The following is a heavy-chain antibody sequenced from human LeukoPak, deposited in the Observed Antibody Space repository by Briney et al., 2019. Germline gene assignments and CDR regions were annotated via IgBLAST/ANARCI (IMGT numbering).Heavy chain of an antibody. CDR2: INHSGST. V-gene: IGHV4-34*01. CDR1: GGSFSGYY. D-gene: IGHD2-2*01. Sequence: SETLSLTCAVYGGSFSGYYWSWIRQPPGKGLEWIGEINHSGSTNYNPSLKSRVAISVDTSKNQFSLKLSSVTAADTAVYYCASSTNRSFDPWGQGTLVTVSS. CDR3: ASSTNRSFDP. J-gene: IGHJ5*02.